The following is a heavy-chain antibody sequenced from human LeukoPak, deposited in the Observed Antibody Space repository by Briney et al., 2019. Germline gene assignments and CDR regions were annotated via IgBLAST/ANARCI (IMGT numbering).Heavy chain of an antibody. CDR3: ARRNLRLLEFDC. V-gene: IGHV1-8*02. CDR1: GYTFSNYD. D-gene: IGHD3-3*01. CDR2: INPNSGNT. Sequence: GASVRVSCKASGYTFSNYDINWVRQATGQGLEWLGWINPNSGNTGYAQKFQGRITFTRDTSTSTAYMELSDLTLEDTAVYFCARRNLRLLEFDCWGQGTLVTVSS. J-gene: IGHJ4*02.